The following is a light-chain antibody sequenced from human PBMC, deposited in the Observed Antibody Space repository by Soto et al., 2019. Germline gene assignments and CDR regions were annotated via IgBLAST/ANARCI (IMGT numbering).Light chain of an antibody. CDR2: RVN. V-gene: IGLV2-14*03. CDR3: GSYTSSSTYV. Sequence: QSVLTQPASVSGSPGQSITISCTGTSSDVGGYNYVSWYQQHPSKAPILMIYRVNDRPSGVSNRFSASKSGNTASLTISGLQAEDEADYYCGSYTSSSTYVFGTGTKVTVL. J-gene: IGLJ1*01. CDR1: SSDVGGYNY.